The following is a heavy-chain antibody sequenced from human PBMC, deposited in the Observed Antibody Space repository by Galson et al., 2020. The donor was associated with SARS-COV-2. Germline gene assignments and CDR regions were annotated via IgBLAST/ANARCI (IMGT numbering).Heavy chain of an antibody. Sequence: ETSETLSLTCSVSGGSISSVDYYWSWIRQPPGKGLEWVGFTRYSGSTYYNPSLKSRVSISMDTSKNKFSLTLSSATAADTAVYYCARVVDPSGYASGHDCWGQGTLVTVSS. CDR3: ARVVDPSGYASGHDC. J-gene: IGHJ4*02. CDR2: TRYSGST. CDR1: GGSISSVDYY. D-gene: IGHD2-15*01. V-gene: IGHV4-30-4*01.